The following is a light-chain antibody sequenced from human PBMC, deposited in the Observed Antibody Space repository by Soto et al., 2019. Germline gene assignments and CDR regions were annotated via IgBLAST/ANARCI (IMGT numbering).Light chain of an antibody. CDR3: SSYTSSSTVV. J-gene: IGLJ2*01. V-gene: IGLV2-14*01. CDR2: DVS. CDR1: SSDVGDYHY. Sequence: QSALTQPASVSGSPGQSITISCTGTSSDVGDYHYVSWYQQHPGKAPKLMIYDVSDRPPGVSNRFSGSKSGNMASLTISGRQAEAEADYYCSSYTSSSTVVFGGGTKLTVL.